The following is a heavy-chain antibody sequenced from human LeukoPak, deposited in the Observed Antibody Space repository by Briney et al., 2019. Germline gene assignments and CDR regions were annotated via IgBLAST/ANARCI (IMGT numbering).Heavy chain of an antibody. CDR1: GFTFDDYA. CDR2: ISWNSGSI. J-gene: IGHJ6*02. D-gene: IGHD2/OR15-2a*01. V-gene: IGHV3-9*01. Sequence: GGSLRLSCAASGFTFDDYAMHWVRQAPGKGLEWVSGISWNSGSIGYADSVKGRFTISRDNAKNSLYLQMNSLRAEDTALYYCAKDSLSYYYCYGMDVWGQGTTVTVSS. CDR3: AKDSLSYYYCYGMDV.